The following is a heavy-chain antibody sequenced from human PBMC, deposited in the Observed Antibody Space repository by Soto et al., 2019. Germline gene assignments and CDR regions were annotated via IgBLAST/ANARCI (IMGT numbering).Heavy chain of an antibody. CDR1: AGTFSSYA. CDR2: IIPIFGTA. J-gene: IGHJ6*02. CDR3: ARGGLSGLRLGELSLNYYYYGMDV. Sequence: GASGKVSCKASAGTFSSYAFIGVRQVPGQGLEWMGGIIPIFGTANYAQKFQGRVTITADESTSTAYMELSRLRSEDTAVYYGARGGLSGLRLGELSLNYYYYGMDVWGQGTTVTVSS. D-gene: IGHD3-16*02. V-gene: IGHV1-69*13.